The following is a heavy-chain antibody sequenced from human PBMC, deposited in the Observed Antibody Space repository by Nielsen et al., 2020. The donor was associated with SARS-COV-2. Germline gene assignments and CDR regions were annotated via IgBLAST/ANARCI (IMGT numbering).Heavy chain of an antibody. Sequence: LRLSCAVSGGSIASGGYYWTWIRQRPGKGLEWIGYIYYSGGTYYNPSLQSRLSISLDTSKNQFSLKLASVTVADTAVYYCARGARNWGQGALVTVAS. CDR3: ARGARN. CDR1: GGSIASGGYY. V-gene: IGHV4-31*11. CDR2: IYYSGGT. J-gene: IGHJ4*02.